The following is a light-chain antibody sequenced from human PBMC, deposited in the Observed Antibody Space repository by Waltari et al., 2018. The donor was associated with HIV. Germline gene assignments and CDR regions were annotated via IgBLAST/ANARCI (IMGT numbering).Light chain of an antibody. Sequence: QSALTQPRSVSGSPGQSVTISCTGTSRYVNNYNYVSWYQHNPGEAPKLVIFGVNKRPSGVPERFSGSNSGNTASLTISGLQAEDEGHYYCCSYAGSNIHWAFGGGTKLTVL. CDR3: CSYAGSNIHWA. CDR1: SRYVNNYNY. V-gene: IGLV2-11*01. CDR2: GVN. J-gene: IGLJ3*02.